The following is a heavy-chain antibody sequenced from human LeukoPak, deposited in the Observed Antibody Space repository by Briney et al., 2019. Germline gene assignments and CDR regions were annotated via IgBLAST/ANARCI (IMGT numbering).Heavy chain of an antibody. CDR2: IKQDGSEK. Sequence: GGFLRLSCAASGFTFSSYWMSWVRQAPGKGLEWVANIKQDGSEKYYVDSVKGRFTISRDNAKNSLYLQMNSLRAEDTAVYYCASLLSGSNQINDYWGQGTLVTVSS. V-gene: IGHV3-7*01. D-gene: IGHD1-26*01. J-gene: IGHJ4*02. CDR3: ASLLSGSNQINDY. CDR1: GFTFSSYW.